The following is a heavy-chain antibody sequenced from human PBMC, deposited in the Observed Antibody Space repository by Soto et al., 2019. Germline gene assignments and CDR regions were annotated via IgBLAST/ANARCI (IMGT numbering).Heavy chain of an antibody. CDR3: ARAGYCGGDCYSNYYYGMDV. Sequence: PGGSLRLSCAASGFTFSDYYLSWIRQAPGKGLEWVSYISSSGSTIYYADSVKGRFTISRDNAKNSLYMQMNSLRAEDTAVYYCARAGYCGGDCYSNYYYGMDVWSQGTTVTVSS. J-gene: IGHJ6*02. CDR1: GFTFSDYY. V-gene: IGHV3-11*01. D-gene: IGHD2-21*02. CDR2: ISSSGSTI.